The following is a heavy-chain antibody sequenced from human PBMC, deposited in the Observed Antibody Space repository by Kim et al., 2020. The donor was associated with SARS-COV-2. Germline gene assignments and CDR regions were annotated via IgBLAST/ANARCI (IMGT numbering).Heavy chain of an antibody. J-gene: IGHJ4*01. Sequence: GGSLRLSCAASGFTFSSYGMHWVRQAPGKGLEWVAVISYDGSNKYYADSVKGRFTISRDNSKNTLYLQMNSLRAEDTAVYYCAKDYCSSTSCYYFDYWG. CDR1: GFTFSSYG. V-gene: IGHV3-30*18. CDR2: ISYDGSNK. CDR3: AKDYCSSTSCYYFDY. D-gene: IGHD2-2*01.